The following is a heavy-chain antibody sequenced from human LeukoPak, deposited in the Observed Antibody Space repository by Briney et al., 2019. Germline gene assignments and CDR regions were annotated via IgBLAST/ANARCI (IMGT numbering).Heavy chain of an antibody. V-gene: IGHV3-30*03. CDR2: ISYDGSNK. J-gene: IGHJ4*02. Sequence: PGGSLRLSCAASGFTFSSYGMHWVRQAPGKGLEWVAVISYDGSNKYYADSVKGRFTISRDNAKNSVYLQMNSLRAEDTAVYYCARGGYSGNYEYFDYWGQGTLVTVSS. CDR1: GFTFSSYG. D-gene: IGHD1-26*01. CDR3: ARGGYSGNYEYFDY.